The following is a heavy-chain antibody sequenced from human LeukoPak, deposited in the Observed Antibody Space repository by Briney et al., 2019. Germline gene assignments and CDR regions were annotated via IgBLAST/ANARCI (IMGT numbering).Heavy chain of an antibody. CDR1: GFTFRNYA. Sequence: GGSLRLSCAASGFTFRNYALHWVRQAPGKGLEWVAFISFDGTKKYYADSLKGRFTISRDNSKNTLSLQVNSLRVEDTAVYYCASLATIIIVPTATPHDYFDPWGQGTVVTVSS. J-gene: IGHJ5*02. V-gene: IGHV3-30-3*01. D-gene: IGHD2-2*01. CDR2: ISFDGTKK. CDR3: ASLATIIIVPTATPHDYFDP.